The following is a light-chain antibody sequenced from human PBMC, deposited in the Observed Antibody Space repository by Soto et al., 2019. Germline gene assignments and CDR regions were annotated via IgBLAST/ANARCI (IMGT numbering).Light chain of an antibody. V-gene: IGKV3-15*01. CDR3: QQYKNWPIT. CDR2: GAS. CDR1: QSINNN. J-gene: IGKJ5*01. Sequence: EIILTQSPATLSVSPGERAILSCRASQSINNNLAWYQQKPGQAPRLLISGASTRATGIPARFSGSGSGTEFTLTISSLQSEDFALYYCQQYKNWPITFGQGTRLEIQ.